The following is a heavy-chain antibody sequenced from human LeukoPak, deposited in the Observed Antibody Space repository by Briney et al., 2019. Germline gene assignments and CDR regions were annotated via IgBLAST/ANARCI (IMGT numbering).Heavy chain of an antibody. CDR3: VREREGSNSEH. Sequence: GGSLRLSCAASGFTVSSSYMSWVRQAPGKGLEWVSVIYSGGSTYYADSVKGRFTISRDGSKNTLYLQLNSLRTEDTAIYYCVREREGSNSEHWGQGTLVTVSS. D-gene: IGHD1-26*01. CDR1: GFTVSSSY. V-gene: IGHV3-53*01. CDR2: IYSGGST. J-gene: IGHJ1*01.